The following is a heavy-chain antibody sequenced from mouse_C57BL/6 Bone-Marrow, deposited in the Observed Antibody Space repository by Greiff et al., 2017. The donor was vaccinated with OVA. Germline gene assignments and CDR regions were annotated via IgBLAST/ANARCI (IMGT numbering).Heavy chain of an antibody. Sequence: VQLQQSVAELVRPGASVKLSCTASGFNIKNTYMHWVKQRPEQGLEWIGRIDPANDNTKYAPKFQGKATMTADTSSNTAYLQLSSLSSEDTAVYCCAGGYFGSSFYAMDYWGQGTSVTVSS. CDR2: IDPANDNT. J-gene: IGHJ4*01. V-gene: IGHV14-3*01. CDR3: AGGYFGSSFYAMDY. CDR1: GFNIKNTY. D-gene: IGHD1-1*01.